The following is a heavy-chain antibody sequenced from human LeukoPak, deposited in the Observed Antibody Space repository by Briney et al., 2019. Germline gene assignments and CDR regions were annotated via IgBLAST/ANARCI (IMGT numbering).Heavy chain of an antibody. CDR2: LAYDGSNQ. Sequence: GGSLRLSCAASGFIFSDYGMHWVRQAPGKGLEWVAVLAYDGSNQYYADSVKGQFTISRDNSKNTLYLQMNSLRAEDTAVYYCANGEYFLPHDYWGQGTLVTVSS. J-gene: IGHJ4*02. D-gene: IGHD2/OR15-2a*01. V-gene: IGHV3-30*18. CDR3: ANGEYFLPHDY. CDR1: GFIFSDYG.